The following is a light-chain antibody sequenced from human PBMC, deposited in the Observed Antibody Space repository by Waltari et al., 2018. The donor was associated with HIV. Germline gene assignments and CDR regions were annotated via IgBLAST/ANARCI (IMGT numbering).Light chain of an antibody. CDR2: GAS. CDR3: QQYINRPPYT. J-gene: IGKJ2*01. V-gene: IGKV3-15*01. CDR1: QSVSSN. Sequence: DIVMTQSQATLSVSPGERATLSCRASQSVSSNLAWYQQKPGQAPRLLIYGASTRATGVPARFSGSGSGTEFTLTISSLQSEDFAVYYCQQYINRPPYTFGQGTKLEI.